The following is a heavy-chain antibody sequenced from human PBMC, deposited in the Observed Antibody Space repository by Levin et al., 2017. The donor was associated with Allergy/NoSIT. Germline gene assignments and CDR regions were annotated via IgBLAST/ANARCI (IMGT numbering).Heavy chain of an antibody. J-gene: IGHJ4*02. V-gene: IGHV1-46*01. CDR2: VNPSGGST. CDR1: GYTFTNYY. Sequence: ASVKVSCKASGYTFTNYYMHWVRQAPGQGLEWMGIVNPSGGSTTYAEKFQGRVTMTRDTSTTTVYMELSSLRSEDTAVYYCAKAGRFAAAPASVYWGQGTLVTVSS. D-gene: IGHD6-13*01. CDR3: AKAGRFAAAPASVY.